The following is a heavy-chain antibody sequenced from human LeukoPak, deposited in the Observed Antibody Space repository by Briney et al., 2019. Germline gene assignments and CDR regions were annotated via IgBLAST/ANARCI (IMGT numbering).Heavy chain of an antibody. D-gene: IGHD3-16*02. CDR1: GYSFTSYW. V-gene: IGHV5-51*01. J-gene: IGHJ4*02. Sequence: GDSLKISCKGSGYSFTSYWIGWVRQMPGKGLEWMGIIYPGDSDTRYSPSFQGQVTISADKSISTAYLQWSSLKASDTAMYYCARWHYDYVLGSYRYSSGVVDYWGQGTQVTVSS. CDR3: ARWHYDYVLGSYRYSSGVVDY. CDR2: IYPGDSDT.